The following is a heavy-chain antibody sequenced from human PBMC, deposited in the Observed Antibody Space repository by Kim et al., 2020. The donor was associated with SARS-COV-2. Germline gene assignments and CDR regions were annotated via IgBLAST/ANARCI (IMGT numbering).Heavy chain of an antibody. CDR1: GFTFSNYG. D-gene: IGHD2-2*01. CDR3: ANPRQPDY. Sequence: GGSLRLSCAVSGFTFSNYGMTWVRQAPGKGLEWVSGISGSGDTTTYADSVKGRFTISRDNSKNTLYLQMSSLRAEDTAIYYCANPRQPDYWGQGTRDTAS. V-gene: IGHV3-23*01. J-gene: IGHJ4*02. CDR2: ISGSGDTT.